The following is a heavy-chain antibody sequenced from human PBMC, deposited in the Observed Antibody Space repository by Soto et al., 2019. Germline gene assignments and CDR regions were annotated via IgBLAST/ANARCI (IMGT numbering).Heavy chain of an antibody. CDR1: GDSVSSNSAA. CDR3: ARGIVVVPVADSFDI. V-gene: IGHV6-1*01. CDR2: THYRSKWYN. D-gene: IGHD2-2*01. J-gene: IGHJ3*02. Sequence: SQTLSLTCAISGDSVSSNSAAWNWIRQSPSRGLEWLGRTHYRSKWYNDYAVSVKSRITINPDTSKNQFSLQLNSVTPEDTAVYYCARGIVVVPVADSFDIWGQGTMVTVSS.